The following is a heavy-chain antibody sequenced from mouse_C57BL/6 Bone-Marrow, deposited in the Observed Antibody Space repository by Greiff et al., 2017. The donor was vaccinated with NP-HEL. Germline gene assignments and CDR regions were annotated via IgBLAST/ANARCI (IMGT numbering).Heavy chain of an antibody. Sequence: DVMLVESGGGLVQPGESLKLSCESNEYEFPSHDMSWVRKTPEKRLELVAAINSDGGSTYYPDTMERRFIISRDNTKKTLYLQMSSLRSEDTALYYRARRLTGTDWFAYWGQGTLVTVSA. J-gene: IGHJ3*01. CDR2: INSDGGST. CDR3: ARRLTGTDWFAY. CDR1: EYEFPSHD. D-gene: IGHD4-1*01. V-gene: IGHV5-2*01.